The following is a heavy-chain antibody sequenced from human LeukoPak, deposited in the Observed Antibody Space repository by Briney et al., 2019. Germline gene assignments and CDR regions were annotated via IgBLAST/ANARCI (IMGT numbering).Heavy chain of an antibody. D-gene: IGHD1-26*01. Sequence: PGGSLRLSCSASGFTFSSYAMSWVRQAPGKGLEWVSAIRASGGTAYYADSVKGRFTISGDNSKNTLYLQMNSLRAEDTAVYYCARGRGSYNYYYMDVWGKGTTVTVSS. CDR1: GFTFSSYA. V-gene: IGHV3-23*01. CDR3: ARGRGSYNYYYMDV. CDR2: IRASGGTA. J-gene: IGHJ6*03.